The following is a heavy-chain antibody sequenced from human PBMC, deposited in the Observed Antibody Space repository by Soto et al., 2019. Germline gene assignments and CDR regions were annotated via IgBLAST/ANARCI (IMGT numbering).Heavy chain of an antibody. CDR3: ARDSIGWSNWFDP. J-gene: IGHJ5*02. Sequence: QVQLVQSGAEVKKPGSSVKVSCKASGGTFSSYTISWVRQAPGQGLEWMGRIIPILGIANYAQKFQGRVTITADKSTSTAYMELSSLRSEDTAVYYCARDSIGWSNWFDPWGQGTLVTVS. CDR1: GGTFSSYT. D-gene: IGHD6-19*01. V-gene: IGHV1-69*08. CDR2: IIPILGIA.